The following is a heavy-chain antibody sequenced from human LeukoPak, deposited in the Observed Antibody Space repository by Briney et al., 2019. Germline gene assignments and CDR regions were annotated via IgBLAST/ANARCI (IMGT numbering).Heavy chain of an antibody. J-gene: IGHJ4*02. CDR1: GFAYSDYY. CDR2: ISSIETTI. Sequence: GGSLRLSCAASGFAYSDYYMSWIRQAPGKGVEWVSYISSIETTIYYADSVKGRFTISRGNAKNSLYLQMNSLRAEDTAVYYCARGYSYGLDYWGQGTLVTVSS. D-gene: IGHD5-18*01. V-gene: IGHV3-11*01. CDR3: ARGYSYGLDY.